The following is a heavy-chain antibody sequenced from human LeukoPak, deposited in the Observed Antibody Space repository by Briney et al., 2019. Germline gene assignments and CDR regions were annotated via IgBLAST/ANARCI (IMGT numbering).Heavy chain of an antibody. CDR2: ISSSSSYI. CDR3: AKALYYYGSGSYLLG. J-gene: IGHJ4*02. Sequence: KTGGSLRLSCAASGFTFSSYSMNWVRQAPGKGLEWVSSISSSSSYIYYADSVKGRFTISRDNSKNTLYLQMNSLRAEDTAVYYCAKALYYYGSGSYLLGWGQGTLVTVSS. V-gene: IGHV3-21*04. D-gene: IGHD3-10*01. CDR1: GFTFSSYS.